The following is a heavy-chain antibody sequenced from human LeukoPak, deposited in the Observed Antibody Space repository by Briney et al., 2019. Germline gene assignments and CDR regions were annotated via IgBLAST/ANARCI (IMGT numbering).Heavy chain of an antibody. Sequence: SETLSLTCAIYGGSFSDYFWSWIRQPPGKGLEWIGEINHSGSTNYDPSLKSRVTISVDTSKNQFSLKLSSVTAADTAVYFCARSHSSSSEVSLGYWGQGTLVTVSS. V-gene: IGHV4-34*01. CDR3: ARSHSSSSEVSLGY. J-gene: IGHJ4*02. CDR1: GGSFSDYF. CDR2: INHSGST. D-gene: IGHD6-6*01.